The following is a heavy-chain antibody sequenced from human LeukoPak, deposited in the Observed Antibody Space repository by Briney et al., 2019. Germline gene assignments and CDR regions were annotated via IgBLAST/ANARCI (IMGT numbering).Heavy chain of an antibody. CDR2: INSDGGNT. D-gene: IGHD3-22*01. J-gene: IGHJ4*02. V-gene: IGHV3-64D*06. CDR1: GFTFNSYA. CDR3: VERDAYDSSGYYGN. Sequence: PGGSLRLSCSASGFTFNSYAMHWVRQAPGKGLEPVSAINSDGGNTYYTDSVKGRFTISRDNSNNKLYLQVSSLRAEDTAVYYCVERDAYDSSGYYGNWGQGTLVTVSS.